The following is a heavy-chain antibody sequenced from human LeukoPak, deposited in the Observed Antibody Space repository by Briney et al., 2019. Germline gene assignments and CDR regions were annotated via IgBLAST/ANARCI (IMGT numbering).Heavy chain of an antibody. CDR2: IYYSGST. CDR3: ARYSPPLSFDY. V-gene: IGHV4-59*08. J-gene: IGHJ4*02. CDR1: GGSISSYY. Sequence: SETLSLTCTVSGGSISSYYWSWIREPPGKGLEWIGYIYYSGSTNYNPSLKSRVTISVDTSKNQFSLKLSSVTAADTAVYYCARYSPPLSFDYWGQGTLVTVSS. D-gene: IGHD5-18*01.